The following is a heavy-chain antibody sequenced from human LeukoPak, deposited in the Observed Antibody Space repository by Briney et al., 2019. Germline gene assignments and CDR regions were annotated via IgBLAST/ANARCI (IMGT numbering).Heavy chain of an antibody. CDR3: ARNHRYCSGGSCYYWFDP. Sequence: ASVKVSCKASGYTFTGYYMHWVRQAPGQGLEWMGWINPNSGGTNYAQKFQGRVTMTRDTSISTAYMELSRLRSDDTAVYYCARNHRYCSGGSCYYWFDPWGQGTLVTVSS. CDR2: INPNSGGT. CDR1: GYTFTGYY. V-gene: IGHV1-2*02. J-gene: IGHJ5*02. D-gene: IGHD2-15*01.